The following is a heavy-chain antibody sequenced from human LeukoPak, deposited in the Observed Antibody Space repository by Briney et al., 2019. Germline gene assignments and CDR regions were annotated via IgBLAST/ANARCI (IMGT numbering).Heavy chain of an antibody. CDR3: ARDGNLGNDYDILTGYYPSWWFDP. J-gene: IGHJ5*02. D-gene: IGHD3-9*01. CDR1: GGSFSGYY. V-gene: IGHV4-34*01. Sequence: PSETLSLTCAVYGGSFSGYYWSWIRQPPGKGLEWIGEINHSGSTNYNPSLKSRVTISVDTSKNQFSLKLSSVTAADTAVYYCARDGNLGNDYDILTGYYPSWWFDPWGQGTLITVSS. CDR2: INHSGST.